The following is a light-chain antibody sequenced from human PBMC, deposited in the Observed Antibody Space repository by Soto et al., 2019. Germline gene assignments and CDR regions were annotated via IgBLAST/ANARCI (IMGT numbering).Light chain of an antibody. Sequence: VMMTSPRTVSVSEGGVDLRSCRASQSVSSNLAWYQQKPGQAPRLLIYGAYVRATGIPARFSGSGSGTELTLTISSLRSEDLAVYSCQQYNSWPSGTFAQGTKVDIK. CDR3: QQYNSWPSGT. J-gene: IGKJ1*01. CDR2: GAY. CDR1: QSVSSN. V-gene: IGKV3-15*01.